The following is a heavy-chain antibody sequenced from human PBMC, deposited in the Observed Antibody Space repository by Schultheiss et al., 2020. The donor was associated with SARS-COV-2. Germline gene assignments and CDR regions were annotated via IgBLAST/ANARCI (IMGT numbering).Heavy chain of an antibody. D-gene: IGHD5-18*01. V-gene: IGHV3-72*01. CDR1: GFTFSSYS. Sequence: GGSLRLSCAASGFTFSSYSMNWVRQAPGKGLEWVGRTRNKANSYTTEYAASVKGRFTISRDDSKNSLYLQMNSLKTEDTAVYYCAKEVGYSYHYFDYWGQGTLVTVSS. J-gene: IGHJ4*02. CDR2: TRNKANSYTT. CDR3: AKEVGYSYHYFDY.